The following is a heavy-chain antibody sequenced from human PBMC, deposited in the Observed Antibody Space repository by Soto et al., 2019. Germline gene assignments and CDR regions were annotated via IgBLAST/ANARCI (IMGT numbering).Heavy chain of an antibody. D-gene: IGHD6-6*01. J-gene: IGHJ6*02. Sequence: QVQLQQWGAGLLKPSETLSLTCAVYGGSFGGYYWTWIRQPPGKGLEWIGEIIHGGGTNYNPSLKSRVTISLDTSNIQFSLKLRSVTAADTAEYYCARGGGSSWSYYGMDVWGQGTTVTVSS. CDR1: GGSFGGYY. V-gene: IGHV4-34*01. CDR3: ARGGGSSWSYYGMDV. CDR2: IIHGGGT.